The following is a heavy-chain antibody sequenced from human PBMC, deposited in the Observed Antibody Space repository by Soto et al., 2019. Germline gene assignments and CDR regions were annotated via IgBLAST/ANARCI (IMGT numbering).Heavy chain of an antibody. D-gene: IGHD3-16*01. CDR3: TTGGGSKLDQ. J-gene: IGHJ4*02. CDR1: GFTFSNAW. V-gene: IGHV3-15*01. CDR2: IRNNADGGTA. Sequence: GGSLRLSCAASGFTFSNAWMSWVRQAPGKGLEWVGRIRNNADGGTADYAAPVKGRFIISRDESKSMQYLQMSSLKTEDTAVYYCTTGGGSKLDQWGQGNLVTFSS.